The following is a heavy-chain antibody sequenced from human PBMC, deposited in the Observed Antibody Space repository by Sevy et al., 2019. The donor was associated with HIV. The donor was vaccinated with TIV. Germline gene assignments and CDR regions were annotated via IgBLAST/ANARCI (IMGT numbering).Heavy chain of an antibody. V-gene: IGHV3-7*01. J-gene: IGHJ4*02. CDR2: IKKDESEK. CDR1: GFSFSSYW. D-gene: IGHD3-22*01. CDR3: AKGNSGSFDY. Sequence: GGSLRLSCAASGFSFSSYWMHWVRQAPGKGLEWVTNIKKDESEKHYVDSVKGRFTISRDNAKNSVYLEMNSLRPEDTAIYYCAKGNSGSFDYWGQGTLVTVSS.